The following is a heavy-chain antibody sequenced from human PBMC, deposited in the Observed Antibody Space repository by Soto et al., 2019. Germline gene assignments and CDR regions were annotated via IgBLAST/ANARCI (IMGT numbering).Heavy chain of an antibody. Sequence: ASVKVSCKASGYTFTSYYMHWVRQAPGQGLEWMGIINPSGGSTSYAQKFQGRVTMTRDTSTSTVYMELSSLRSEDTAVYYCARDELAHYYYYYGMDVWGQGTTVTVSS. CDR2: INPSGGST. V-gene: IGHV1-46*01. D-gene: IGHD6-13*01. CDR1: GYTFTSYY. CDR3: ARDELAHYYYYYGMDV. J-gene: IGHJ6*02.